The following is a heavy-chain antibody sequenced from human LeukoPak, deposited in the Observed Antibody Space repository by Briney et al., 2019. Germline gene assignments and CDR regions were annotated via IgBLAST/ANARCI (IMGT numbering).Heavy chain of an antibody. D-gene: IGHD6-6*01. CDR1: GGSISNYY. CDR2: INHSGST. CDR3: ASGWIAARLLY. Sequence: KPSETLSLTCAVYGGSISNYYWSWIRQPPGKGLEWIGEINHSGSTNYNPSLKSRVTISVDTSKKQFSLKVRPVTAADTAVYYCASGWIAARLLYWGQGTLVTVSS. V-gene: IGHV4-34*01. J-gene: IGHJ4*02.